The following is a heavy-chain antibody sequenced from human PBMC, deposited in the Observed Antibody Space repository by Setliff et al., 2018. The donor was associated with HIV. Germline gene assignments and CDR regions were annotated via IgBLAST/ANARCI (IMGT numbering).Heavy chain of an antibody. J-gene: IGHJ4*02. CDR1: GGPSSGY. D-gene: IGHD6-13*01. Sequence: SETLSLTCAVYGGPSSGYWSWVRQSPGKGLEWIGEISHSGSTNYNLSLKSRAAISADTSKKQFSLKLTSVTAADSGIYYCVASSSWSCRLNYWGQGTQVTVSS. V-gene: IGHV4-34*01. CDR3: VASSSWSCRLNY. CDR2: ISHSGST.